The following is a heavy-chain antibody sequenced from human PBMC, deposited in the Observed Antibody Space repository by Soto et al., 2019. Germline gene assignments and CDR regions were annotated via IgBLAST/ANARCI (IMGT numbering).Heavy chain of an antibody. CDR3: ARAKGVALRLNWFDP. CDR1: GYIFTSHA. V-gene: IGHV1-3*04. D-gene: IGHD4-17*01. CDR2: INTANGNT. Sequence: ASVKVSCKASGYIFTSHALHWVRQAPGQRLEWMGWINTANGNTKYSQKFQGRVTITRDTSASTAYRELSSLRSEDTAVYYCARAKGVALRLNWFDPWGQGTLVTVSS. J-gene: IGHJ5*02.